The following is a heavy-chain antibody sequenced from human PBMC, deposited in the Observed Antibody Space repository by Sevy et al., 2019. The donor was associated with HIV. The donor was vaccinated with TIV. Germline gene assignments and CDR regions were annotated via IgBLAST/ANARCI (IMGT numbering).Heavy chain of an antibody. CDR1: GFTFSSYW. D-gene: IGHD3-9*01. CDR3: ARDHPLYYDILTGYSYYGMDV. CDR2: INSDGSNT. J-gene: IGHJ6*02. V-gene: IGHV3-74*01. Sequence: GGSLRLSCAASGFTFSSYWMHWVRQAPGKGLVWVSRINSDGSNTSYADSVKGRFTISRDNAKNTLYLQMNSLRAEDTAVYYCARDHPLYYDILTGYSYYGMDVWGQGTTVTVSS.